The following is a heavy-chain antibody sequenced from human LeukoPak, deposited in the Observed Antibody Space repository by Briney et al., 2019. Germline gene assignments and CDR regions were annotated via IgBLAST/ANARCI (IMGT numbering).Heavy chain of an antibody. V-gene: IGHV3-15*01. CDR2: IKSKTDGGTT. J-gene: IGHJ4*02. CDR3: TTSGYSSSWLFFDY. D-gene: IGHD6-13*01. CDR1: GFTFSNAW. Sequence: RPGGSLRLSCAASGFTFSNAWMSWVRQAPGKGLEWVGRIKSKTDGGTTDYAAPVKGRFTISRDDSKNTLYLQMNSLKTEDTAVYYCTTSGYSSSWLFFDYWGQGTLVTVSS.